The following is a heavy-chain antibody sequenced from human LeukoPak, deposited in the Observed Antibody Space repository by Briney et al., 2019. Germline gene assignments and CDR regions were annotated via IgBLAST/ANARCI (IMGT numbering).Heavy chain of an antibody. CDR1: GGTFSNYG. CDR2: IIPIFGTT. CDR3: ARGVGGYSYGPFDY. V-gene: IGHV1-69*05. J-gene: IGHJ4*02. Sequence: GSSVKVSCKTSGGTFSNYGINWVRQAPGQGLEWMGRIIPIFGTTNYAQKFQGRVTITTDESTSTAYMELSSLTSGDSALYYCARGVGGYSYGPFDYWGQGTLVTVSS. D-gene: IGHD5-18*01.